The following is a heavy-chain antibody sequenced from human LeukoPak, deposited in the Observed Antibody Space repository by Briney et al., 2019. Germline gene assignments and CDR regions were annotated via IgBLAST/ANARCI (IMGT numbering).Heavy chain of an antibody. CDR3: ARERYYYDSTYYYVKYFDY. CDR1: GLTVSGNY. CDR2: ISSSGSTI. D-gene: IGHD3-22*01. Sequence: GGSLTLSCVASGLTVSGNYMSWVRQAPGKGLEWLSYISSSGSTIYYADSVKGRFTISRDDDKNSLYVQMNSLRAEDAAVYYCARERYYYDSTYYYVKYFDYWGQGTLVTVSS. V-gene: IGHV3-11*01. J-gene: IGHJ4*02.